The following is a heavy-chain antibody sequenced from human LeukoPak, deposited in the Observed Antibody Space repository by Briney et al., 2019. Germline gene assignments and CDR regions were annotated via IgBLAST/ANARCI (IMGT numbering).Heavy chain of an antibody. Sequence: GGSLRLSCAASGFTLSTYSMNWVRQAPVKGLEWVSSISSSNSHGYYADSVKGRFTISRDNAMNSLYLQVNSLRAEDTAVYYCARDAYGYYYFDYWGQGTLVTVSS. CDR2: ISSSNSHG. CDR3: ARDAYGYYYFDY. J-gene: IGHJ4*02. V-gene: IGHV3-21*01. D-gene: IGHD3-3*01. CDR1: GFTLSTYS.